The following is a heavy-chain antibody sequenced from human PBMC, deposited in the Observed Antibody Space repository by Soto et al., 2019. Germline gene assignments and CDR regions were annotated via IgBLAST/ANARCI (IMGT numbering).Heavy chain of an antibody. CDR3: ARVRYGGYSYYFDY. Sequence: PGGSLRLSCAASGFTFSSYGMHWVRQAPGKGLEWVAVISYDGSNKYYVDSVKGRFTMSKDNVKNSLYLQMNSLGAEDTAVYYCARVRYGGYSYYFDYWGQGALVTVSS. CDR1: GFTFSSYG. V-gene: IGHV3-30*03. CDR2: ISYDGSNK. J-gene: IGHJ4*02. D-gene: IGHD4-17*01.